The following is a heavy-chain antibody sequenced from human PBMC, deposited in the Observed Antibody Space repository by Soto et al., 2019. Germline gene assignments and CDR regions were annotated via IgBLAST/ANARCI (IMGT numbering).Heavy chain of an antibody. CDR2: IYSGGVT. CDR1: GFTVSNNY. V-gene: IGHV3-66*01. J-gene: IGHJ4*02. CDR3: AKRGTTVTTSLWY. Sequence: EVQLVESGGGLVQPGGSLRLSCAASGFTVSNNYMCWVRQAPGKGLEWVSLIYSGGVTHYADSVRGRFTISRDNSRNTLYLQMNSPRADDTAVYYCAKRGTTVTTSLWYWGQGTVVTVSS. D-gene: IGHD4-17*01.